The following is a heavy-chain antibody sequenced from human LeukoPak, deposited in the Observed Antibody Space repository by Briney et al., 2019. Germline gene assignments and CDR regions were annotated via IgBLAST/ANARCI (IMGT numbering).Heavy chain of an antibody. Sequence: GASVKVSCKASGYTFTSYGISWVRQAPGQGPEWMGWISAYNGNTNYAQKLQGRVTMTTDTSTSTAYMELRSLRSDDTAVYYCAREGGTGYYDILTGYSWFDPWGQGTLVTVSS. CDR1: GYTFTSYG. D-gene: IGHD3-9*01. J-gene: IGHJ5*02. CDR3: AREGGTGYYDILTGYSWFDP. V-gene: IGHV1-18*01. CDR2: ISAYNGNT.